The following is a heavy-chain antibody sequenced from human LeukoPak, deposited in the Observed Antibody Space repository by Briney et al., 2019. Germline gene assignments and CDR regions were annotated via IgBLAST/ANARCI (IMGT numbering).Heavy chain of an antibody. Sequence: GGSLRLSCAASGFTFSSYAMSWVRQAPGKGLEWVSRINSDGSSTSYADSVKGRFTISRDNAKNTLYLQLNSQRAEDTAVYYCAREMVDSDYYYYYGMDVWGQGTTVTVSS. CDR3: AREMVDSDYYYYYGMDV. CDR1: GFTFSSYA. CDR2: INSDGSST. V-gene: IGHV3-74*01. J-gene: IGHJ6*02. D-gene: IGHD2-8*01.